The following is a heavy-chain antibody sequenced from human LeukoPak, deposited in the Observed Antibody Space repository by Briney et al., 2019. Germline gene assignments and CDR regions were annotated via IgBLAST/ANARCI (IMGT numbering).Heavy chain of an antibody. J-gene: IGHJ6*02. D-gene: IGHD3-10*01. V-gene: IGHV1-69*04. CDR3: AREGSLITMVRGGKNYYYYGMDV. CDR1: GGTFSSYA. Sequence: SVKVSCKASGGTFSSYAISWVRQAPGQGLEWMGRIIPILGIAYYAQKFQGRVTITADKSTSTAYMELSSLRSEDTAVYYCAREGSLITMVRGGKNYYYYGMDVWGQGTTVTVSS. CDR2: IIPILGIA.